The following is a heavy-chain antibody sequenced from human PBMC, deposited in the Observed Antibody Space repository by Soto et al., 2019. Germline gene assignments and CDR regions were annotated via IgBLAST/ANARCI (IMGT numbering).Heavy chain of an antibody. CDR3: ARDVTHSSGWPDY. D-gene: IGHD6-19*01. V-gene: IGHV3-33*01. J-gene: IGHJ4*02. CDR1: GFTFSSYG. Sequence: LRLSCAASGFTFSSYGMHWVRQAPGKGLEWVAVIWYDGSNKYYADSVKGRFTISRDNSKNTLYLQMNSLRAEDTAVYYCARDVTHSSGWPDYWGQGTLVTVSS. CDR2: IWYDGSNK.